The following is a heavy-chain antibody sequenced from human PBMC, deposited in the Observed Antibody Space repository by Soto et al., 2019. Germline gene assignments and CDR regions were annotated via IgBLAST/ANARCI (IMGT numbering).Heavy chain of an antibody. CDR2: TYYRSKWYD. Sequence: PSQTLSLTCAIFGDSVSSKSVAWNWIRQSPSRGLEWLGRTYYRSKWYDDYAVSVKSRITINPDTSKNQFSLQLNSVTPEDTAVYYCARVRFEQQMSQFDYWGQGIRVTVSS. D-gene: IGHD6-13*01. CDR1: GDSVSSKSVA. CDR3: ARVRFEQQMSQFDY. V-gene: IGHV6-1*01. J-gene: IGHJ4*02.